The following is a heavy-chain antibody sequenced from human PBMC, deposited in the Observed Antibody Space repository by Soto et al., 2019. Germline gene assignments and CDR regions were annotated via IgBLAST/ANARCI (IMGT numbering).Heavy chain of an antibody. V-gene: IGHV1-69*06. CDR2: IIPICGTI. D-gene: IGHD3-22*01. J-gene: IGHJ6*02. CDR1: GGTFSSYA. Sequence: QVQLVQSGAEVRKPGSSVKVSCKASGGTFSSYAISWVRQAPGQGLEWMGGIIPICGTINYAQEFQGRITITADKSTSTAYMELSSLRPEDTAVYYCASGGVVITGYGMVVWGQGTTVTVSS. CDR3: ASGGVVITGYGMVV.